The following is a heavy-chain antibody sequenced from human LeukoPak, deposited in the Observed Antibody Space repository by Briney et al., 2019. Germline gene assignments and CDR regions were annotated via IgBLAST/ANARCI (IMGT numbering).Heavy chain of an antibody. CDR3: ARGTDILVD. D-gene: IGHD3-9*01. V-gene: IGHV4-34*01. CDR1: GGSFSGYY. CDR2: INHSGST. Sequence: SETLSLTCAVYGGSFSGYYWSWIRQPPGKGLEWIGEINHSGSTNYNPSLQSRVTISVYTSKNQFSLKLSSVTAADTAVYYCARGTDILVDWGQGTLVTVSS. J-gene: IGHJ4*02.